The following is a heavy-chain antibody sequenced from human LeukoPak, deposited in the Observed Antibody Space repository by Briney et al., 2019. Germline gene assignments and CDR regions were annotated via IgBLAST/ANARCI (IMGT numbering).Heavy chain of an antibody. CDR2: IYYSGST. CDR3: ARGLWIAAAGTSRAYYYYYYMDV. V-gene: IGHV4-59*01. Sequence: SETLSLTCTVSGGSLSSYYWSWIRQPPGKGLEWIGYIYYSGSTNYNPSLKSRVTISVDTSKNQFSLKLSSVTAADTAVYYCARGLWIAAAGTSRAYYYYYYMDVWGKGTTVTVSS. D-gene: IGHD6-13*01. CDR1: GGSLSSYY. J-gene: IGHJ6*03.